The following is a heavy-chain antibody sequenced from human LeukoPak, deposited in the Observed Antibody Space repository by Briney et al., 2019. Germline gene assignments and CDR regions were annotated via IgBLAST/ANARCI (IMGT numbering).Heavy chain of an antibody. Sequence: PGGSLRLSCAASGFTFSSYSMNWVRQAPGKGLEWVSYISSSSTIYYADSVKGRFTISRDNSKNTLYLQMNSLRAEDTAVYYCARQSITMIVVVSHLDYWGQGTLVTVSS. D-gene: IGHD3-22*01. J-gene: IGHJ4*02. CDR3: ARQSITMIVVVSHLDY. CDR2: ISSSSTI. CDR1: GFTFSSYS. V-gene: IGHV3-48*01.